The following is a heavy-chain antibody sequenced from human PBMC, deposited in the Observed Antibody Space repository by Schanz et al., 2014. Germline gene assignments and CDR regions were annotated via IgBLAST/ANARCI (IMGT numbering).Heavy chain of an antibody. CDR1: GFTFSSYA. CDR3: ARGRVLES. CDR2: VSRSTPDI. D-gene: IGHD1-1*01. Sequence: EVQLLESGGGLVQPGGSLRLSCAASGFTFSSYAMNWVRQAPGKGLEWVSYVSRSTPDIYYADSVKGRFTISRDNSKNSLYLQMTSLRAEDTAVYYCARGRVLESWGQGTLVTVSS. J-gene: IGHJ5*02. V-gene: IGHV3-48*04.